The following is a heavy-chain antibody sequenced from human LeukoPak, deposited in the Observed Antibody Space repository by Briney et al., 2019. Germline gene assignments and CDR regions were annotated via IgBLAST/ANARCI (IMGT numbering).Heavy chain of an antibody. J-gene: IGHJ4*02. CDR3: AREPTSGREPTSGRPLDY. D-gene: IGHD5-12*01. CDR1: GGSISGYF. V-gene: IGHV4-4*07. Sequence: SETLSLTCTVSGGSISGYFWSWIRQPAGKGLEWIGHIYSSGSNNYNPSLKSRVTMSLDTSKNHLSLNLSSVTAADTAVYYCAREPTSGREPTSGRPLDYWGKGILVTVSS. CDR2: IYSSGSN.